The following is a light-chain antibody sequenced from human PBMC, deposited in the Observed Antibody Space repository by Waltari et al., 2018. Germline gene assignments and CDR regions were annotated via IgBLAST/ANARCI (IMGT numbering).Light chain of an antibody. J-gene: IGLJ3*02. V-gene: IGLV4-69*01. CDR1: SGHSSNV. CDR3: ETGGHGTWM. CDR2: VNSDGSH. Sequence: QLVVTQSPSASAPLGASVKLTCTLSSGHSSNVIAWLQQRPEKGPRYLMKVNSDGSHSKGDEIPDRFSGSSSGAERYLTISSLQSDDEADYYCETGGHGTWMFGGGTKLTVL.